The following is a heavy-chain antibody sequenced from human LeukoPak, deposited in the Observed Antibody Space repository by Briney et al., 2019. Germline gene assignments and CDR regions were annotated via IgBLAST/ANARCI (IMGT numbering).Heavy chain of an antibody. CDR3: ARGAGVRGVKVPYDY. CDR2: IYYSGST. V-gene: IGHV4-39*01. Sequence: ETLSLTCTVSGGSISSSSYYWGWIRQPPGKGLEWVGSIYYSGSTYYNPSLKSRVTISVDTSKNQFSLKLSSVTAADTAVYYCARGAGVRGVKVPYDYWGQGTLVTVSS. J-gene: IGHJ4*02. D-gene: IGHD3-10*01. CDR1: GGSISSSSYY.